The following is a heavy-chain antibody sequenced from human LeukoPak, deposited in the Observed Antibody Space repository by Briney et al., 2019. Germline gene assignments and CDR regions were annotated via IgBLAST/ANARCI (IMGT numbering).Heavy chain of an antibody. J-gene: IGHJ4*02. D-gene: IGHD2/OR15-2a*01. V-gene: IGHV3-74*01. CDR1: GFHYRHYY. Sequence: GVSVTLSCGAWGFHYRHYYMHCARHVTGRALVWLAHNESDDTHTLADSVKGRFTISKDNAIDQVYLQMHNLKADDTAVNYRTKDALHCHSSNCLQPSDCWGQGALVTVSS. CDR2: NESDDTHT. CDR3: TKDALHCHSSNCLQPSDC.